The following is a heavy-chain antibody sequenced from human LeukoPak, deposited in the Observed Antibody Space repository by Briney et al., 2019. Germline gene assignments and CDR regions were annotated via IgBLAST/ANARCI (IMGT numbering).Heavy chain of an antibody. J-gene: IGHJ4*02. V-gene: IGHV3-23*01. CDR3: ARIDILTGYYGIDY. CDR2: VTGSGDTT. CDR1: GFTFSSYA. Sequence: QAGGSLRLSCAASGFTFSSYAMSWVRQAPGKGLEWVSGVTGSGDTTYYADSVKGRFTISRDNSKNTLYLQMNSLRAEDAAVYYCARIDILTGYYGIDYWGQGTLVTVSS. D-gene: IGHD3-9*01.